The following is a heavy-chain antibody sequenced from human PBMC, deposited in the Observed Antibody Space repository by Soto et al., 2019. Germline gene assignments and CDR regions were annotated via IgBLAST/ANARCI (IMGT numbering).Heavy chain of an antibody. CDR3: ARGPYYDFWSTSGTDV. D-gene: IGHD3-3*01. J-gene: IGHJ6*02. V-gene: IGHV4-61*01. CDR2: VYHTGRT. Sequence: PSETLSLTCTVSGGSFKSGSYSWSWIRQPPGKGLEWIGYVYHTGRTSYNPSLKSRVSISMDTSKNQFSLNLDSVTAADTAVYYCARGPYYDFWSTSGTDVWGQGTTVTVSS. CDR1: GGSFKSGSYS.